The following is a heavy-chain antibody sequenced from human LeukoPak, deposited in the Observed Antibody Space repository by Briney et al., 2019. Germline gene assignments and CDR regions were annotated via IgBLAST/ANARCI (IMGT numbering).Heavy chain of an antibody. V-gene: IGHV4-38-2*02. Sequence: SETLSLTCTASGYSISSGYYWGWIRQPPGKGLEWIGSIYHSGSTYYNPSLKSRVTISVDTSKNQFSLKLSSVTAADTAVYYCASSLWDFWSGYSFQHWGPGTLVTVSS. D-gene: IGHD3-3*01. CDR3: ASSLWDFWSGYSFQH. CDR2: IYHSGST. J-gene: IGHJ1*01. CDR1: GYSISSGYY.